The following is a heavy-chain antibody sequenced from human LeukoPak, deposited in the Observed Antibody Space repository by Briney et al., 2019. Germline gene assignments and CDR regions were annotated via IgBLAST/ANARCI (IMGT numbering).Heavy chain of an antibody. D-gene: IGHD3-22*01. CDR2: IRYDGSNK. J-gene: IGHJ4*02. CDR1: GFTFSSYG. V-gene: IGHV3-30*02. CDR3: AKEFGDSSGYYSLFDY. Sequence: PGGSLRLSCAASGFTFSSYGMHWVRQAPGKGLEWVAFIRYDGSNKYYADSVKGRFTISRDNSKNTLYLQMNSLRAEDTAVYYCAKEFGDSSGYYSLFDYWGQGTLVTVSS.